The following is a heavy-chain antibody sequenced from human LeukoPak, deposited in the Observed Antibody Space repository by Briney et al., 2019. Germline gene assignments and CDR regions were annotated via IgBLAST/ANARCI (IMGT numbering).Heavy chain of an antibody. CDR3: ARAAYGSNGYTAEVADY. J-gene: IGHJ4*02. D-gene: IGHD3-22*01. CDR2: IYSDGST. CDR1: GFTFSAYG. Sequence: GGSLRLSCAAAGFTFSAYGMTWVRQAPGKGLQWVSVIYSDGSTYHADSVKGRFTISRDNSKNTLYLQMNSLRAEDTAVYYCARAAYGSNGYTAEVADYWGQGTLVTVSS. V-gene: IGHV3-53*01.